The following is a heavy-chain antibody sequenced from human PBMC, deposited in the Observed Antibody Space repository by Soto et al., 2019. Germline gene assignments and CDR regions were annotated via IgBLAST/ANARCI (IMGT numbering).Heavy chain of an antibody. CDR2: TYYSGST. J-gene: IGHJ4*02. V-gene: IGHV4-59*01. D-gene: IGHD6-13*01. CDR3: ARGRGTVGKRYFDY. Sequence: KPSETLSLTCTVSGGSMIAYYWNWLRQPPGKGLQWIGYTYYSGSTTYNPSLTGGVIISVESSKKQFSQKLDAVTPANTAVYYWARGRGTVGKRYFDYWGQGTLVTVSS. CDR1: GGSMIAYY.